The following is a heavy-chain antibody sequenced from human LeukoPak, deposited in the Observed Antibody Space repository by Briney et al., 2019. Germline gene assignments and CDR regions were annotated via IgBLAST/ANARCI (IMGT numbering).Heavy chain of an antibody. D-gene: IGHD6-6*01. V-gene: IGHV4-30-4*08. J-gene: IGHJ4*02. CDR1: GGSISSGDYY. CDR2: IYYSGST. CDR3: ARVRAARHTEVDY. Sequence: PSETLSLTCTVSGGSISSGDYYWSWIRQPPGKGLEWIGYIYYSGSTYYTPSLKSRVTISVDTSKNQFSLKLSSVTAADTAVYYCARVRAARHTEVDYWGQGTLVTVSS.